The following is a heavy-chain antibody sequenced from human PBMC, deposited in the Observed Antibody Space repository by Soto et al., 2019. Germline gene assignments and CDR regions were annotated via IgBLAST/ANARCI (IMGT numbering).Heavy chain of an antibody. CDR1: GFTFSSYA. J-gene: IGHJ4*02. Sequence: LRLSCAASGFTFSSYAMSWVRQAPGKGLEWVSAISGSGGSTYYADSVKGRFTIPRDNSKNTLYLQMNSLRAEDTAVYYCAKDTAMAEYYFDYWGQGTLVTVSS. D-gene: IGHD5-18*01. V-gene: IGHV3-23*01. CDR2: ISGSGGST. CDR3: AKDTAMAEYYFDY.